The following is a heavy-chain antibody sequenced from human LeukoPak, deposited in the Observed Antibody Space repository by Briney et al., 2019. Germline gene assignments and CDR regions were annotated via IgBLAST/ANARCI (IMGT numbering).Heavy chain of an antibody. CDR3: ARGESGSYTVDY. CDR1: GFTFSSYS. V-gene: IGHV3-21*01. Sequence: GGSLRLSCAASGFTFSSYSMNWVRQAPGKGLEWVSSISSSSSYIYYADSVKGRFTISRDNAKNLLYLQMNSLRAEDTAVYYCARGESGSYTVDYWGQGTLVTVSS. CDR2: ISSSSSYI. D-gene: IGHD1-26*01. J-gene: IGHJ4*02.